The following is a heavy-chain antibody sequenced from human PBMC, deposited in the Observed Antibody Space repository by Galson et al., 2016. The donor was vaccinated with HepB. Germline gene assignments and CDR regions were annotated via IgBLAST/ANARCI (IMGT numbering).Heavy chain of an antibody. Sequence: QSGAEVKKPGESLKISCKTSGYTFTNHWIGWVRQMSGKGPEWMGIIYPGHSETRYSPSFEGQVTISADKSVGTAFLQWSSLKASDTAIYFCARSLNYSNYVNWGQGTPVTVSS. CDR3: ARSLNYSNYVN. CDR1: GYTFTNHW. D-gene: IGHD4-11*01. J-gene: IGHJ4*02. CDR2: IYPGHSET. V-gene: IGHV5-51*01.